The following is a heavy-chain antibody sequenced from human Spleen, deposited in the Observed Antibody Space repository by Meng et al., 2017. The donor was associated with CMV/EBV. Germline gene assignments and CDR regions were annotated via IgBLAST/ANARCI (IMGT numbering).Heavy chain of an antibody. J-gene: IGHJ4*02. V-gene: IGHV1-69*10. CDR2: IIPILDIT. CDR1: TSNNNA. CDR3: GRTVGNNWYVQGWIRAIDY. Sequence: TSNNNAINWVRHVPGQGLEWMGAIIPILDITNYAQQFQGRVTITVDKSTSTGYMDMNSLTFEDTAVYYCGRTVGNNWYVQGWIRAIDYWGQGTLVTVSS. D-gene: IGHD1-20*01.